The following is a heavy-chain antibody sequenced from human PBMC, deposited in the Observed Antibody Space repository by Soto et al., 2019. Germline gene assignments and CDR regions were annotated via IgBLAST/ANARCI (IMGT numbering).Heavy chain of an antibody. D-gene: IGHD3-9*01. J-gene: IGHJ6*03. CDR2: INAYTGNT. CDR1: GYTFTSYG. CDR3: ARELTVYYTIYYMDV. Sequence: ASVKVSCKASGYTFTSYGISWVRQAPGQGLEWMGWINAYTGNTNYAQKLQGRVTMTTDTSTSTAYMELRSLRSDDTAVYYCARELTVYYTIYYMDVWGKGTTVTVSS. V-gene: IGHV1-18*01.